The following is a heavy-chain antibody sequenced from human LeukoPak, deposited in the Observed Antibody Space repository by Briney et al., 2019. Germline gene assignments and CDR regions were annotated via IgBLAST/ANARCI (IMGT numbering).Heavy chain of an antibody. CDR3: ARDQVSSSSLYYYYYMDV. D-gene: IGHD6-6*01. Sequence: ASVKVSCKASGYTFTSYGISWVRQAPGQGLEWMGRINTYNGNTNYAQKLQGRVTMTTDTSTSTAYMELRSLRSDDTAVYYCARDQVSSSSLYYYYYMDVWGKGTTVTVSS. CDR1: GYTFTSYG. V-gene: IGHV1-18*01. J-gene: IGHJ6*03. CDR2: INTYNGNT.